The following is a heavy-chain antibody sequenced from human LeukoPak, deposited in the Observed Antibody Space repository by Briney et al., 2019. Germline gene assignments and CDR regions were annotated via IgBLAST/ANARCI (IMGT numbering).Heavy chain of an antibody. V-gene: IGHV4-30-2*01. CDR1: GGSISSGGYS. CDR2: IYDSGST. Sequence: SETLSLTCAVSGGSISSGGYSWSWIRQPPGKGLEWIGYIYDSGSTYYNPSLKSRVTISVDRSKNQFSLKLSSVTAADTAVYYCARHICSSTSCYFGYYYGMDVWGQGTTVTVSS. CDR3: ARHICSSTSCYFGYYYGMDV. D-gene: IGHD2-2*01. J-gene: IGHJ6*02.